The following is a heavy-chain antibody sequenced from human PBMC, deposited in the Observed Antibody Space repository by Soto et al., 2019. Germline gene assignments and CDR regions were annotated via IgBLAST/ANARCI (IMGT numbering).Heavy chain of an antibody. CDR3: ARVLHGNSGFEDYFDY. CDR2: IGIVGDT. CDR1: GFTFSTYD. D-gene: IGHD6-25*01. Sequence: GGSLRLSCATSGFTFSTYDMHWVRQVIGKGLEWVSGIGIVGDTYYADSVKGRFTISRENAKNSLYLQMNSLRAGDTAVYYCARVLHGNSGFEDYFDYWGQGALVTVSS. V-gene: IGHV3-13*04. J-gene: IGHJ4*02.